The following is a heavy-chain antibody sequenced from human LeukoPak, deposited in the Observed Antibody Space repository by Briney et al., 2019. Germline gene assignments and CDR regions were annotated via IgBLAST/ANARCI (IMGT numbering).Heavy chain of an antibody. D-gene: IGHD3-16*01. J-gene: IGHJ3*02. V-gene: IGHV3-23*01. CDR1: GFTFSSYA. Sequence: QPGGSLRLSCAASGFTFSSYAMSWVRQAPGKGLEWVSAISGSGGSTYYADSVKGRSTISRDNSKNTLYLQMNSLRAEDTALYYCASGRGESPSGVDTFDIWGQGTMVTVSS. CDR2: ISGSGGST. CDR3: ASGRGESPSGVDTFDI.